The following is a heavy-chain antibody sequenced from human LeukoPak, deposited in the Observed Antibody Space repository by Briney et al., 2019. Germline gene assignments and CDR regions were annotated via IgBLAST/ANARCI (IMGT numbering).Heavy chain of an antibody. CDR2: ISYDGSNK. V-gene: IGHV3-30-3*01. J-gene: IGHJ4*02. CDR1: GFTFSSYA. D-gene: IGHD6-19*01. Sequence: GGSLRLSCAASGFTFSSYAMHWVRQAPGKGLERVAVISYDGSNKYYADSVKGRFTISRDNSKNTLYLQMNSLRAEDTAVYYCARATSGYSSGLREIGYWGQGTLVTVSS. CDR3: ARATSGYSSGLREIGY.